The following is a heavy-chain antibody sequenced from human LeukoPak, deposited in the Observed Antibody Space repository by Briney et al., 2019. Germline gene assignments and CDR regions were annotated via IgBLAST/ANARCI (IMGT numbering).Heavy chain of an antibody. CDR1: GYTFTSYD. CDR2: MNPNSGNT. J-gene: IGHJ6*03. CDR3: ARGIGGDYGEYYMDV. D-gene: IGHD4-17*01. V-gene: IGHV1-8*03. Sequence: ASVKVSCKASGYTFTSYDINWVRQATGQGLEWMGWMNPNSGNTGYAQKFQGRVTITRNTSISTAYMELSSLRSEDTAVYYCARGIGGDYGEYYMDVWGKGTTVTVSS.